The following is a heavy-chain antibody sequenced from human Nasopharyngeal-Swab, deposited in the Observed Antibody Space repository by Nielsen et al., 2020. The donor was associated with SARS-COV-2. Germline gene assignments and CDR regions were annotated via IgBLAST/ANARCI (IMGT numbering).Heavy chain of an antibody. J-gene: IGHJ4*01. Sequence: GGSLRLSFAASGFTFSRYTMHWVRQAPGKGLEWVAVISYDGSNKYYADSVKGRFTISRDISKNTLDLQMNSLRAEDTAVFYCASTPLDSSGYYYAFHYWGRGTLVTVSS. D-gene: IGHD3-22*01. V-gene: IGHV3-30-3*01. CDR2: ISYDGSNK. CDR1: GFTFSRYT. CDR3: ASTPLDSSGYYYAFHY.